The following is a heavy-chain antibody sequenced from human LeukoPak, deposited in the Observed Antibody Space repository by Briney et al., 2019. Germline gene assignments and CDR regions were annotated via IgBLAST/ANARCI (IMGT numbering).Heavy chain of an antibody. D-gene: IGHD3-10*01. CDR2: IYHSGST. CDR3: VGTAMVRGVIITFSDY. Sequence: SETLSLTCAVSRYSISSGFYWGWVRPPPGKGLGWIGRIYHSGSTYYNPSLKSRVTISVDTSKNQFSLELSSVPAADTGVYYGVGTAMVRGVIITFSDYWGQGTLVTVSS. CDR1: RYSISSGFY. J-gene: IGHJ4*02. V-gene: IGHV4-38-2*01.